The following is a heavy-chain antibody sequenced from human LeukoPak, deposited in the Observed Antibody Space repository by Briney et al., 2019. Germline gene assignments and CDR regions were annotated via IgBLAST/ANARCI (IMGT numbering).Heavy chain of an antibody. CDR2: INPNGGGT. J-gene: IGHJ2*01. CDR3: ARDRSQYFDL. CDR1: GYTFSGFY. V-gene: IGHV1-2*02. Sequence: ASVKVSCKASGYTFSGFYMHWVRQAPGQGLEWMGWINPNGGGTDYAQKFQGRVTMTRDTSITTVYMELNRLTSDDTAVYYCARDRSQYFDLWGRGTLVTVSS.